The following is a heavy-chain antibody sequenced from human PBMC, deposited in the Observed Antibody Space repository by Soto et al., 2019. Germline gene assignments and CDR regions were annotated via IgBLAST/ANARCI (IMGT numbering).Heavy chain of an antibody. J-gene: IGHJ3*01. D-gene: IGHD1-26*01. CDR1: GFANY. Sequence: EAQVVESGGGVVQPGGSLRLSCATSGFANYLIWVRQAPGKGLECVSGIFGGGRMYYADSVKGRFIISKDNSNNMVYLQMSSLRAEDTAIYYCARPSGNNERAFDLWGRGTVVAVSS. CDR2: IFGGGRM. CDR3: ARPSGNNERAFDL. V-gene: IGHV3-53*01.